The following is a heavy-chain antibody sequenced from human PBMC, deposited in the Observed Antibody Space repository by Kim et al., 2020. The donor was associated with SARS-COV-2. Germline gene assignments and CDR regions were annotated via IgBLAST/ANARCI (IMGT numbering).Heavy chain of an antibody. J-gene: IGHJ4*02. Sequence: DSGKGRFTISRDNAKNALYLQMNSRGAEDTAVYYCARAGGYSGSSDPFDYWGQGTLVTVSS. D-gene: IGHD1-26*01. CDR3: ARAGGYSGSSDPFDY. V-gene: IGHV3-21*01.